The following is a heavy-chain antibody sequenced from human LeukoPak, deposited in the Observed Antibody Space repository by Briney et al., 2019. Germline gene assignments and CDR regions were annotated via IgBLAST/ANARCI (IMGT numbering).Heavy chain of an antibody. CDR2: INPSGGST. CDR3: ARDPGAVAVRGNYFDY. CDR1: GYTFTSYY. Sequence: GASVKVSCKASGYTFTSYYMHWVRQAPGQGLEWMGIINPSGGSTSYAQKFQGRVTMTRDTSTSTVYMELSSLRSEDTAVYYCARDPGAVAVRGNYFDYWGQGTLVTVSS. J-gene: IGHJ4*02. D-gene: IGHD6-19*01. V-gene: IGHV1-46*01.